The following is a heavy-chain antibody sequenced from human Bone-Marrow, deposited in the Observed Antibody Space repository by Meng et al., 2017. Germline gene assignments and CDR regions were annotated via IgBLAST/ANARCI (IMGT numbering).Heavy chain of an antibody. Sequence: EVQVVESGGGWVQPGGSLRLSCAASGFSVSNEFMSWVRQAQGKGLEWVSVIYSGGGTDYADSVKCRFTTSRDSSKNTMYLQMNNLRADDTAMYYCTGGEDHWGQGTLVTVSS. CDR2: IYSGGGT. CDR1: GFSVSNEF. V-gene: IGHV3-66*01. J-gene: IGHJ4*02. CDR3: TGGEDH.